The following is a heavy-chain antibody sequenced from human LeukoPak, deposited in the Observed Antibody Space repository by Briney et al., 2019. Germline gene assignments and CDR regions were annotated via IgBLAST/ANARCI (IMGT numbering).Heavy chain of an antibody. CDR3: ARTYYYDSRGTLEGFDY. Sequence: SETLSLTCTVSGGSISSYYWSWIRQPPGKGLEWIGYIYYSGSTNYNPSLKSRVTISVDTSKNQFSLKLSSVTAADTAVYYCARTYYYDSRGTLEGFDYWGQGTLVTVSS. CDR2: IYYSGST. J-gene: IGHJ4*02. CDR1: GGSISSYY. V-gene: IGHV4-59*01. D-gene: IGHD3-22*01.